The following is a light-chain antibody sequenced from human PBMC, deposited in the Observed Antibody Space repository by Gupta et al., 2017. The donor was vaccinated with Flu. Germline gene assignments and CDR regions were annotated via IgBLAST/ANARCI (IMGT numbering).Light chain of an antibody. J-gene: IGLJ2*01. CDR3: AAWDDSLSGVV. CDR2: RNS. CDR1: SSNIGTNY. Sequence: QSVLTQPPSASGTPGQRVTISSSRSSSNIGTNYVYWYQQLPGTAPKLLMYRNSQRPSGVPDRFSGSKSGTSASLAISGLRSGDEAHYYCAAWDDSLSGVVFGGGTKLTVL. V-gene: IGLV1-47*01.